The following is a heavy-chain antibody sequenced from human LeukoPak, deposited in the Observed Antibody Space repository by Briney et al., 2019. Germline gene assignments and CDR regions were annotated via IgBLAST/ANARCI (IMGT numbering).Heavy chain of an antibody. CDR1: GYNFSGYY. CDR3: AREGRNGDYDY. V-gene: IGHV1-2*04. CDR2: INPNSGGT. Sequence: ASVKVSCKASGYNFSGYYMHWVRQAPGQGLEWMGWINPNSGGTNYAQKFQGWVTMTRDTSISTAYMELSRLRSDDTAVYYCAREGRNGDYDYWGQGTLVAVSS. D-gene: IGHD4-17*01. J-gene: IGHJ4*02.